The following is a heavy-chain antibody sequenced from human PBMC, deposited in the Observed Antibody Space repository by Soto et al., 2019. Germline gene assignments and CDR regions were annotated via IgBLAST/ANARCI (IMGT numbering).Heavy chain of an antibody. Sequence: GESLKISCKGSGYSFTSYWIGWVRQMLGKGLEWMGIIYPGDSDTRYSPSFQGQVTISADKSISTAYLQWSSLKASDTAMYYCARLLPGTYYDFWSGYYYFDYWGQGTLVTVSS. V-gene: IGHV5-51*01. J-gene: IGHJ4*02. CDR3: ARLLPGTYYDFWSGYYYFDY. D-gene: IGHD3-3*01. CDR1: GYSFTSYW. CDR2: IYPGDSDT.